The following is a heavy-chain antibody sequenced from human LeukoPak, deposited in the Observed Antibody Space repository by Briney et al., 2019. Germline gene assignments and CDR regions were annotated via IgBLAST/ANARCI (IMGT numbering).Heavy chain of an antibody. J-gene: IGHJ5*02. D-gene: IGHD4-17*01. CDR3: ARGTTVTTGGRGNWVDP. V-gene: IGHV1-46*01. Sequence: ASVKVSCKASGYTFTSYYMHLVRQAPGQGLEWMGIINPSGGSTSYAQKFQGRVTMTRDTSTSTVYMELSSLRSEDTAVYYCARGTTVTTGGRGNWVDPWGQGTLFSVSS. CDR1: GYTFTSYY. CDR2: INPSGGST.